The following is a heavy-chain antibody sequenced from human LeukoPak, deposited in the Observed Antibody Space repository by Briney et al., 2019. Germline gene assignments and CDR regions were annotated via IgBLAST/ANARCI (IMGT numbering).Heavy chain of an antibody. CDR3: ARYYYGSGSPNWFDP. CDR1: GYTFTSYG. CDR2: ISGYNGNT. J-gene: IGHJ5*02. Sequence: ASVKVSCKASGYTFTSYGISWVRQAPGQGPEWMGWISGYNGNTNYAQKLQGRVTMTTDTSTSTAYMELRSLRSDDTAVYYCARYYYGSGSPNWFDPWGQGTLVTVPS. D-gene: IGHD3-10*01. V-gene: IGHV1-18*01.